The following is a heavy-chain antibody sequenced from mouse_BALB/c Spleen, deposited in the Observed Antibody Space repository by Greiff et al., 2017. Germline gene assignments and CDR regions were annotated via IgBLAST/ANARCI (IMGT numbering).Heavy chain of an antibody. CDR3: ARFTTALDY. V-gene: IGHV1-7*01. CDR2: INPSTGYT. Sequence: QVQLQQSGAELAKPGASVKMSCKASGYTFTSYWMHWVKQRPGQGLEWIGYINPSTGYTEYNQKFKDKATLTADKSSSTAYMQLSSLTSEDSAVYYCARFTTALDYWGQGTTLTVSS. J-gene: IGHJ2*01. D-gene: IGHD1-2*01. CDR1: GYTFTSYW.